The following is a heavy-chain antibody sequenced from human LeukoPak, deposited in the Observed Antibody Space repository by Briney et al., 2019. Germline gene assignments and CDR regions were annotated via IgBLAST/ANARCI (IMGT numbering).Heavy chain of an antibody. CDR1: GYTFTGYY. CDR2: INPNSGGT. D-gene: IGHD3-22*01. V-gene: IGHV1-2*02. CDR3: ARVRYYYYYMDV. J-gene: IGHJ6*03. Sequence: RASVKVSCKASGYTFTGYYMHWVRQAPGQGLEWMGWINPNSGGTNYAQKFQGRVTMTRDTSISTAYMELSRLRSDDTAVYYCARVRYYYYYMDVWGKGTTVTVSS.